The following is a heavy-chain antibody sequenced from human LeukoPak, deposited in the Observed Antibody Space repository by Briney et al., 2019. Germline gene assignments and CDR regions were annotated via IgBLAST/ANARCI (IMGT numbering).Heavy chain of an antibody. J-gene: IGHJ4*02. Sequence: SVKVSCKASGGTFSSYAISWVRLAPGQGLEWMGRIIPILGIANYAQKFQGRVTITADKSTSTAYMELSSLRSEDTAVYYCAREECSGGSCYYGLGYYFDYWGQGTLVTVSS. V-gene: IGHV1-69*04. D-gene: IGHD2-15*01. CDR2: IIPILGIA. CDR3: AREECSGGSCYYGLGYYFDY. CDR1: GGTFSSYA.